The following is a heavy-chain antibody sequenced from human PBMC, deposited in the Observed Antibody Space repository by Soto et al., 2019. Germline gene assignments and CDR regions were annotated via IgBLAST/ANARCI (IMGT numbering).Heavy chain of an antibody. CDR3: ARGPRDSESFEL. CDR1: GGSMSSYY. J-gene: IGHJ5*02. Sequence: PSETLSLTCTVSGGSMSSYYWTWIRQSAGKGLEWIGRLYSSGGTHYTPSLQSRVTISLDTAKNTFSLRLNAVNVADMAVYYCARGPRDSESFELWGQGTLVTVSS. D-gene: IGHD2-21*01. V-gene: IGHV4-4*07. CDR2: LYSSGGT.